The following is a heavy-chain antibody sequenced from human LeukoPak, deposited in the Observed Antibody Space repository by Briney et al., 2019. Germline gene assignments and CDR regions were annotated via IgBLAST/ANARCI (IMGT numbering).Heavy chain of an antibody. D-gene: IGHD5-12*01. CDR2: IKQDGSGK. CDR3: ARVTYNGYAHWFDP. Sequence: GGSLRLSCAASGFIFNTYWMSWVRQAPGKGLEGVANIKQDGSGKYYADSVKGRFTISRDNAKNSLYLQMNSLRAEDTAVYYCARVTYNGYAHWFDPWGQGTQVTVSS. J-gene: IGHJ5*02. CDR1: GFIFNTYW. V-gene: IGHV3-7*03.